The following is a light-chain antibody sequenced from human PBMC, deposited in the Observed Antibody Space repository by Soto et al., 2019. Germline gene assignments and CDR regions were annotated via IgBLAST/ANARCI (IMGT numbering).Light chain of an antibody. CDR2: GAS. CDR1: QSVSSN. J-gene: IGKJ1*01. CDR3: QQYNNWPRT. Sequence: EIVMTQSPATLSVSPGERATLSCRASQSVSSNLAWYQQKPGQAPSLLIYGASTRATGIPARFSGSGSGTEFTLTISSLQSEDFAVYYCQQYNNWPRTFGQGT. V-gene: IGKV3-15*01.